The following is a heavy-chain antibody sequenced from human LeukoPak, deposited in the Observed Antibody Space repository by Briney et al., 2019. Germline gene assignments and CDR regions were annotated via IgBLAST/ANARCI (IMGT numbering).Heavy chain of an antibody. J-gene: IGHJ6*03. CDR1: GFTFSNYW. V-gene: IGHV3-7*01. Sequence: GGSLRLSCAASGFTFSNYWMSWVRQAPGKGLEWVANIKQDGSEKYYVDSVKGRFTISRDNAKNPLYLQMNSLRAEDTAVYYCARREQLYYDYYMDVWGKGTTVTVSS. CDR3: ARREQLYYDYYMDV. CDR2: IKQDGSEK. D-gene: IGHD6-13*01.